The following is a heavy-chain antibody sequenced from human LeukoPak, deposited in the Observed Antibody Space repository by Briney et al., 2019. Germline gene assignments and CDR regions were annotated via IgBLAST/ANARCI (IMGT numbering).Heavy chain of an antibody. CDR3: VRSAFHAGSGNYYDY. CDR2: MSSDSTRS. CDR1: GFTFSGYW. D-gene: IGHD3-22*01. Sequence: PGGSLRLSCEASGFTFSGYWMHWVRQAPGKGLVWVSRMSSDSTRSSHADSVKGRFTISRDNAKKMVYLQMNSLRVEDSAVYYCVRSAFHAGSGNYYDYWGQGTLVTVSS. J-gene: IGHJ4*02. V-gene: IGHV3-74*01.